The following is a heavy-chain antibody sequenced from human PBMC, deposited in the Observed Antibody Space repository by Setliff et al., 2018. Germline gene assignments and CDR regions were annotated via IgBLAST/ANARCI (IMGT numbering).Heavy chain of an antibody. D-gene: IGHD3-10*01. CDR3: ARASRFGTVKWRGDYYMDV. V-gene: IGHV7-4-1*02. CDR2: INTNTGNP. CDR1: GYSFSTYA. J-gene: IGHJ6*03. Sequence: GASVKVSCKASGYSFSTYAMSWIRQAPGQRLEWMGWINTNTGNPSYVQGFTGRFVFSLDTSVSTAYLQISSLKPEDTAVYYCARASRFGTVKWRGDYYMDVWGKGTAVTVSS.